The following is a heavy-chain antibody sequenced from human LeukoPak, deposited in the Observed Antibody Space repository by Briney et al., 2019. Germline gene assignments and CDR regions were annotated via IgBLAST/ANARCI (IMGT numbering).Heavy chain of an antibody. CDR1: GYTFTSYG. D-gene: IGHD3-22*01. CDR3: ASPPLEYYYDSSVYYRF. CDR2: ISAYNGNT. V-gene: IGHV1-18*01. Sequence: ASVKVSCKASGYTFTSYGISWVRQAPGQGLEWMGWISAYNGNTNYAQKLQGRVTMTTDTSTSTAYMELRSLRSDDTAVYYCASPPLEYYYDSSVYYRFWGQGTLVTVSS. J-gene: IGHJ4*02.